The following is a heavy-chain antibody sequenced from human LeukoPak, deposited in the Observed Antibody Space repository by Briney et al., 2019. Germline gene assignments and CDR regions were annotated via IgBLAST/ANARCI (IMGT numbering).Heavy chain of an antibody. CDR1: GGSISSGSYY. V-gene: IGHV4-61*02. J-gene: IGHJ4*02. CDR3: ARDGAVPYYFDY. CDR2: IYTSGST. D-gene: IGHD4/OR15-4a*01. Sequence: SQTRSLTCTVPGGSISSGSYYWSWIRQPAGKGLEWIGRIYTSGSTNYNPSLKSRVTISVDTSKNQFSLKLSSVTAADTAVYYCARDGAVPYYFDYWGQGTLVTVSS.